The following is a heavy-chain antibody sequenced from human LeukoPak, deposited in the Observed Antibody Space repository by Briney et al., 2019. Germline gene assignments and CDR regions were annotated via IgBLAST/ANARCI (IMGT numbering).Heavy chain of an antibody. V-gene: IGHV4-59*01. D-gene: IGHD6-13*01. CDR2: IYYSGST. Sequence: SETLSLTCTVSGGSISSYYWSWIRQPPGKGLEWIGYIYYSGSTNYNPSLKSRVTISVDTSKNQFSLKLSSVTAADTAVYYCARAVAAAGSYYYGMDVWGQGTLVTVSS. CDR3: ARAVAAAGSYYYGMDV. J-gene: IGHJ6*02. CDR1: GGSISSYY.